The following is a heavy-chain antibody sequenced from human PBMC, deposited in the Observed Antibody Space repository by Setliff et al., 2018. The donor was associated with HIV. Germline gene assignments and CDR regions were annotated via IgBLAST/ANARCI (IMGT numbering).Heavy chain of an antibody. V-gene: IGHV3-21*01. CDR3: ARLPGYCSTSSCYGYLDY. CDR2: ISSSGGYI. J-gene: IGHJ4*02. CDR1: GFTFSNYG. D-gene: IGHD2-2*01. Sequence: PGGSLRLSCAATGFTFSNYGMHWVRQAPAKGLEWVSSISSSGGYIYYADSVKGRFTIFRDNAKKSVYLELNSLRAEDTAVYYCARLPGYCSTSSCYGYLDYWGQGTLVTVSS.